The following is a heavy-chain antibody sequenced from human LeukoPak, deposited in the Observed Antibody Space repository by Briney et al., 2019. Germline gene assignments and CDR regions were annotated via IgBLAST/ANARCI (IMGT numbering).Heavy chain of an antibody. V-gene: IGHV4-34*01. CDR2: INHSGST. CDR3: ASAGIAVAGTSYYYVDV. Sequence: SETLSLTCAVYGGSFSGYYWSWIRQPPGKGLEWIGEINHSGSTNYNPSLKSRVTISVDTSKNQFSLKLSSVTAADTAVYYCASAGIAVAGTSYYYVDVWGKGTTVTISS. CDR1: GGSFSGYY. J-gene: IGHJ6*03. D-gene: IGHD6-19*01.